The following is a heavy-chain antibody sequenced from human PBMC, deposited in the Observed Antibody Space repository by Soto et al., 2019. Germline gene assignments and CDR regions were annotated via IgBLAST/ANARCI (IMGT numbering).Heavy chain of an antibody. J-gene: IGHJ5*02. CDR1: GYIFTSYY. Sequence: QVQLVQSGAEVKRPGTSMKVSCKASGYIFTSYYIHWVRQVPGQGLEWMGWINPNTGGTNYAQRFEGRVTMTRDTSISTAYIELSRLTSDDTAIYFCARARPRREFDPWGQGTLVTVSS. CDR2: INPNTGGT. V-gene: IGHV1-2*02. CDR3: ARARPRREFDP.